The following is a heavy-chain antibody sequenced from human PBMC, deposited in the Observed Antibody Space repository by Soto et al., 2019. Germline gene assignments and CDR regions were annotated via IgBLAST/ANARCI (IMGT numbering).Heavy chain of an antibody. Sequence: GGSLRLSCAASGFTFSSYSMNWVRQAPGKGLEWVSYISSSSSTIYYADSVKGRFTISRDNAKNSLYLQMNSLRDEDTAVYYCARETGRWRVDNTYYYDSSGPIDYWGQGTLVTVSS. J-gene: IGHJ4*02. CDR1: GFTFSSYS. CDR3: ARETGRWRVDNTYYYDSSGPIDY. D-gene: IGHD3-22*01. CDR2: ISSSSSTI. V-gene: IGHV3-48*02.